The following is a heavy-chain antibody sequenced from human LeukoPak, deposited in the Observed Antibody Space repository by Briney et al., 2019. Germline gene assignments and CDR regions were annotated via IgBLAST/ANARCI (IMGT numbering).Heavy chain of an antibody. V-gene: IGHV4-39*07. Sequence: SETLSLTCTVSGGSISSNSYYWGWIRQPPGKGLEWIGSIYYSGSTYYNPSLKSRVTISVDTSKNQFSLKLSSVTAADTAVYYCARLSRGSGSYYNLVPFDCWGQGTLVTVSS. CDR2: IYYSGST. J-gene: IGHJ4*02. D-gene: IGHD3-10*01. CDR3: ARLSRGSGSYYNLVPFDC. CDR1: GGSISSNSYY.